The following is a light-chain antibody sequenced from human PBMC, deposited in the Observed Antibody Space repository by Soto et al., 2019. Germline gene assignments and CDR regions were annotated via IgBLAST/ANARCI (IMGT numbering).Light chain of an antibody. CDR1: QSVSSY. CDR3: QQRSNWPPIT. V-gene: IGKV3-11*01. CDR2: DAS. J-gene: IGKJ5*01. Sequence: SPTTLTISPGERATLSCRASQSVSSYLAWYQQKPGQAPRLLIYDASNRATGISARFSGSGSGTDFTLTISSLEPEDFAVYYCQQRSNWPPITFGQGTRLEIK.